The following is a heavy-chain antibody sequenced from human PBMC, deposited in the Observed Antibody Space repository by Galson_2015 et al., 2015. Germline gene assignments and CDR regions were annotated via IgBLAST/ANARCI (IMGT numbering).Heavy chain of an antibody. CDR1: GYTFTSYD. CDR3: ARGYDY. CDR2: INPNSNNR. Sequence: SVKVSCKASGYTFTSYDINWVRQATGQGLEWMGWINPNSNNRGYAQKFQGRITMTRDTSISTVYMELSSLRSEDTAMYCCARGYDYWGQGTLVTASS. V-gene: IGHV1-8*01. J-gene: IGHJ4*02.